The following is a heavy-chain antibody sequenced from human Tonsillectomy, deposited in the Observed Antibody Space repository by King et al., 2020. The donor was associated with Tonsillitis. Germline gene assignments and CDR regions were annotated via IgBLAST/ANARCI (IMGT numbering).Heavy chain of an antibody. V-gene: IGHV3-23*04. Sequence: VQLVESGGGSVQPGGYLRLSCAASGFTFSNYAMNWGRQAPGKGLEGVSGVSGSGGSTYYADSVKGRLTVSRENSKNTLFLQMNSPRAEDTAVYYCAKDLMTTVTSLNSAAIDHWGQGTLVTVSS. CDR1: GFTFSNYA. J-gene: IGHJ4*02. CDR2: VSGSGGST. D-gene: IGHD4-11*01. CDR3: AKDLMTTVTSLNSAAIDH.